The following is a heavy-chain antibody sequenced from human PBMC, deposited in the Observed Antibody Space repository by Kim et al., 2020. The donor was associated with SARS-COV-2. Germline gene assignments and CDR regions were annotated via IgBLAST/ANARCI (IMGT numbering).Heavy chain of an antibody. D-gene: IGHD3-10*01. CDR3: ARDLWFGELLGYYYYGRDV. Sequence: GGSLRLSCAASGFTVSSNYMSWVRQAPGKGLEWVSVIYSGGSTYYADSVKGRFTISRDNSKNTLYLQMNSLRAEDTAVYYCARDLWFGELLGYYYYGRDVWGQGTTVTVSS. J-gene: IGHJ6*02. CDR1: GFTVSSNY. V-gene: IGHV3-66*01. CDR2: IYSGGST.